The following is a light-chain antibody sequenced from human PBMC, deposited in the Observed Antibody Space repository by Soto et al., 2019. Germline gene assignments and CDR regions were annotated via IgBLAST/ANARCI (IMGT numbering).Light chain of an antibody. Sequence: EVVMMQYQATLPVSPGERATFSCRASQRVTTNLAWYQHKPGRSPRLLISGASTGASGIPPSFSGSGSGTEFTLTIDRLQSADFAVYYCQQYDRWPVTFGGGTKVEIK. CDR1: QRVTTN. CDR3: QQYDRWPVT. V-gene: IGKV3-15*01. J-gene: IGKJ4*01. CDR2: GAS.